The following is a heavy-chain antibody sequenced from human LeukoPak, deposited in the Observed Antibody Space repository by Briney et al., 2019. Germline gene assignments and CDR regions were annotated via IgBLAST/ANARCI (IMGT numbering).Heavy chain of an antibody. CDR3: AKDPITIFGVVPNKFDY. D-gene: IGHD3-3*01. CDR1: GFTFSSYA. CDR2: ISGSGGST. J-gene: IGHJ4*02. Sequence: GGSLRLSCAASGFTFSSYAMSWVRQAPGKGLEWVSAISGSGGSTYYADSVKGRFTISRDNSKNTLYLQMNSLRAEDTAVYYCAKDPITIFGVVPNKFDYWGQETLVTVSS. V-gene: IGHV3-23*01.